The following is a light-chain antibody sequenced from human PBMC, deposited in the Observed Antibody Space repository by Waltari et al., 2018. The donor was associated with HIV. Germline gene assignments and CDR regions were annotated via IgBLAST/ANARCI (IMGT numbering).Light chain of an antibody. CDR3: QSYDSSLKVI. Sequence: QSVLTQPPSVPGATGQRVTISRTGTSSNIGAGHDLNWYQQFPGAVPRPLISDNTNRPSGVPDRFSGSKSGTSASLAISGLQAEDEADYYCQSYDSSLKVIFGGGTKVTVL. CDR1: SSNIGAGHD. CDR2: DNT. V-gene: IGLV1-40*01. J-gene: IGLJ2*01.